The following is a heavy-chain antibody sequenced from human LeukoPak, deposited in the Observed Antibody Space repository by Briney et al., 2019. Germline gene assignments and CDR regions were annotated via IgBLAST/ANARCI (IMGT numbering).Heavy chain of an antibody. CDR1: GFTFSSYS. V-gene: IGHV3-30*02. CDR2: IRSDGSTP. D-gene: IGHD4-17*01. CDR3: VKDRGAYALDS. Sequence: SGGSLRLSCAASGFTFSSYSMHWVRQAPGKGLQWVSHIRSDGSTPYCADSVKGRFTISRDNSKNTLYLQMNSLRPEDTAVYYCVKDRGAYALDSWGQGTLVTVSS. J-gene: IGHJ4*02.